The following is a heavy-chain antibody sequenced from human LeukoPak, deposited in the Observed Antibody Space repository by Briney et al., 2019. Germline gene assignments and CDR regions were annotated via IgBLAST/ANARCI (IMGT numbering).Heavy chain of an antibody. J-gene: IGHJ4*02. Sequence: SETLSLTCTVSGGSIFNYYWTWIRQPAGKGLEWIGHIHTTGRTNYNPSLTSRVTMSADPSKNQFSLKLSSVTAADTAVYYCARDSSGLTNWGQGTLVTVSS. CDR1: GGSIFNYY. V-gene: IGHV4-4*07. CDR3: ARDSSGLTN. CDR2: IHTTGRT. D-gene: IGHD3-22*01.